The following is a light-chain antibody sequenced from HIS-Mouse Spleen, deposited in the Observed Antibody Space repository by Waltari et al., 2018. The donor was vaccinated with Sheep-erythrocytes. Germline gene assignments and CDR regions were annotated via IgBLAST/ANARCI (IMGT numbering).Light chain of an antibody. V-gene: IGLV4-69*01. CDR3: QTWGTGIQV. Sequence: QLVLTQSPSASASLGASVKLTCTLSSGHSSYAIAWHQQQPEKGPRYLMKQNSDGSHSKGDVIPDRFSGSSSGAERYLTIASLQSEDEADYYCQTWGTGIQVFGGGTKLTVL. CDR2: QNSDGSH. CDR1: SGHSSYA. J-gene: IGLJ2*01.